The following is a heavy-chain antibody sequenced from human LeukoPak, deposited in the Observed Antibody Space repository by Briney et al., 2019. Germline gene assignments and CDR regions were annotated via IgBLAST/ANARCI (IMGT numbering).Heavy chain of an antibody. D-gene: IGHD1-14*01. Sequence: GGSLRLSCEVSGFTFSGYGMHWVRQAPGKGLEWVAVVWANGNTKYYADSVKGRFTISRDNSKNTLHLQIDSLRAEDTATYYCTRDNANRAYDYWGQGTLVTVSS. CDR2: VWANGNTK. V-gene: IGHV3-33*01. CDR3: TRDNANRAYDY. CDR1: GFTFSGYG. J-gene: IGHJ4*02.